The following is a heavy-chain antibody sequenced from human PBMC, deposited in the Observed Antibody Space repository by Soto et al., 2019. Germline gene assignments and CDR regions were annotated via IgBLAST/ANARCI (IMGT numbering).Heavy chain of an antibody. CDR2: NGGSGIST. J-gene: IGHJ4*02. Sequence: LRLSFVGSGFMLINYAMSWVRQAPGKGLEWVSANGGSGISTYYAESVKGRFTISRDNSKNTLYLQMNSLRAEDTAIYYCARTRWTSGYWFEYWGQGTLVTVSS. CDR1: GFMLINYA. CDR3: ARTRWTSGYWFEY. V-gene: IGHV3-23*01. D-gene: IGHD3-22*01.